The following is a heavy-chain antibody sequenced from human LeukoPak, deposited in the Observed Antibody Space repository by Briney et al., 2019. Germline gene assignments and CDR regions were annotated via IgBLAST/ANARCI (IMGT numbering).Heavy chain of an antibody. Sequence: PGGSLRLSCAPSGFTVSTNYMSWVRQAPGKGLEWVSLIYSGGGTYYADSVKGRFTISRDNSRNTLSLQMNSLRVDDTAVYYCARGFRSVTTWGYFDYWGQGALVTVSS. J-gene: IGHJ4*02. CDR2: IYSGGGT. V-gene: IGHV3-66*01. D-gene: IGHD4-17*01. CDR1: GFTVSTNY. CDR3: ARGFRSVTTWGYFDY.